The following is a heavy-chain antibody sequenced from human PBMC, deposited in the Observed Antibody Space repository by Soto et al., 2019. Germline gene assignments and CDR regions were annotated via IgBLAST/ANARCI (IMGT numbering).Heavy chain of an antibody. CDR1: GYSFTTYW. J-gene: IGHJ6*02. CDR2: IYPGDSDT. Sequence: GESLKISCKGSGYSFTTYWIGWVRQMPGKGLEWMGIIYPGDSDTRYSPPFQGQVTMSADKSISTAYLQWSSLKASDTAMYYCARDDPPKNYYGSGSYYILGQYYYYGMDVWGQGTTVTVSS. V-gene: IGHV5-51*01. D-gene: IGHD3-10*01. CDR3: ARDDPPKNYYGSGSYYILGQYYYYGMDV.